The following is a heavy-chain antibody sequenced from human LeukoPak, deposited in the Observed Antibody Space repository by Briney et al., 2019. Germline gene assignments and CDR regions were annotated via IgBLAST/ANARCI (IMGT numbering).Heavy chain of an antibody. Sequence: TGGSLRLSCAASGFTFDDYAMHWVRPAPGEGLGLVSGISWNSCSIGYADSVKGRFTISRHNAKHSLYLQMNSLRAEDTALYYCAKGTKVKKNYYGSGSDYWGQGTLVTVSS. CDR3: AKGTKVKKNYYGSGSDY. D-gene: IGHD3-10*01. V-gene: IGHV3-9*01. CDR1: GFTFDDYA. CDR2: ISWNSCSI. J-gene: IGHJ4*02.